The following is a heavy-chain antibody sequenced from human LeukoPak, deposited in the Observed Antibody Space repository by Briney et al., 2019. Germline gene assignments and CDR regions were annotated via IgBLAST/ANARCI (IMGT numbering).Heavy chain of an antibody. D-gene: IGHD6-13*01. CDR2: ISSSGSTI. CDR3: ARDYNSSPDY. CDR1: GFTFSSYE. J-gene: IGHJ4*02. Sequence: PGGSLRLSCAASGFTFSSYEMNWVRQAPGKGLEWVSYISSSGSTIYYADSVKGRFTISRDNARNTLYLQMNSLRDDDTAVYYCARDYNSSPDYWGQGTLVTVSS. V-gene: IGHV3-48*03.